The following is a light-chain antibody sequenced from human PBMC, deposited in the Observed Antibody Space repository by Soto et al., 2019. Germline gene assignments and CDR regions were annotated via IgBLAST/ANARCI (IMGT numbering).Light chain of an antibody. J-gene: IGKJ2*01. Sequence: DIPMTQSPSSLSASVGDRVTITCRASQGINNYLAWFQQKPGKAPQSLIYAASSLQSAAPSRFSGSASGTDFTLTISSLQPEDFATYSCQQYTYSPFTFGHGPKLDI. CDR2: AAS. CDR1: QGINNY. CDR3: QQYTYSPFT. V-gene: IGKV1-16*01.